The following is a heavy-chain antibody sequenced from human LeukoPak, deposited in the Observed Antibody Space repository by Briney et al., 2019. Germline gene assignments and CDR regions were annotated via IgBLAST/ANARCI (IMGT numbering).Heavy chain of an antibody. CDR2: IYTSGST. J-gene: IGHJ6*03. Sequence: SETLSLTCAVYGGSFSGYYWSWIRQPAGKGLEWIGRIYTSGSTNYNPSLKSRVTMSVDTPKNQFSLKLSSVTAADTAVYYCARLGLLYHYYYMDVWGKGTTVTISS. D-gene: IGHD2-21*01. CDR3: ARLGLLYHYYYMDV. CDR1: GGSFSGYY. V-gene: IGHV4-59*10.